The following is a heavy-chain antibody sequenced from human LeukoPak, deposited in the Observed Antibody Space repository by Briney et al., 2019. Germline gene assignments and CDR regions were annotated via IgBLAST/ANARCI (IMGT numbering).Heavy chain of an antibody. CDR3: ARSGTVGAMPV. CDR2: IHHSGSG. D-gene: IGHD1-26*01. CDR1: GGSISNGHW. Sequence: SGTLSLTCAVSGGSISNGHWWSWVRQPPGKGLEWIGEIHHSGSGTYNPSLKSRVTISVDTSKNQFSLKLSSVTAADTAVYYCARSGTVGAMPVWGQGTLVTVSS. J-gene: IGHJ4*02. V-gene: IGHV4-4*02.